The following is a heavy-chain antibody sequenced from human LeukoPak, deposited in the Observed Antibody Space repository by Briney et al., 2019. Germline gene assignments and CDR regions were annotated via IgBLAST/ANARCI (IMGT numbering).Heavy chain of an antibody. Sequence: GGSLRLSCAASGFTFDDYTMHWVRQAPGKGLEWVSLISWDGGSTYYADSVKGRFTISRDNVKNTLYLQMNSLRAEDTAVYYCARDGSSWSNWLDPWGQGTLVTVSS. CDR3: ARDGSSWSNWLDP. D-gene: IGHD6-13*01. CDR2: ISWDGGST. V-gene: IGHV3-43*01. CDR1: GFTFDDYT. J-gene: IGHJ5*02.